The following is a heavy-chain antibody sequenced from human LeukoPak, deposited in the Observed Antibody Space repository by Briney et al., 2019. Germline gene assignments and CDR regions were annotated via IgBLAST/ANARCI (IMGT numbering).Heavy chain of an antibody. Sequence: PGGSLRLSCAASGFTFSSYAMSWVRQPPGKGLEWVSAISGSGGTAYYADSVKGRFTISRDNSKNTLYLQMNSLRAEDTAVYYCAKKGYYDGSGYYMYYFDHWGQGTLVTVSS. CDR1: GFTFSSYA. D-gene: IGHD3-22*01. J-gene: IGHJ4*02. V-gene: IGHV3-23*01. CDR3: AKKGYYDGSGYYMYYFDH. CDR2: ISGSGGTA.